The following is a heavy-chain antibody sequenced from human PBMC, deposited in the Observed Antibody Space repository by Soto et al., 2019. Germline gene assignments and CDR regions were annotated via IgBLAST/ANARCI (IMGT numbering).Heavy chain of an antibody. V-gene: IGHV4-59*01. J-gene: IGHJ4*02. CDR3: ARDGGCYRFDY. Sequence: QVQLQESGPGLVKPSETLSLTCSVSGASFGTYYWSWIRQPPGKGLEWIGYIFYSGHLKYNPSLKSRLTISVDPSKNQVSLRRTSVTAADTAVYHCARDGGCYRFDYWGQGTLVTVSS. D-gene: IGHD1-26*01. CDR2: IFYSGHL. CDR1: GASFGTYY.